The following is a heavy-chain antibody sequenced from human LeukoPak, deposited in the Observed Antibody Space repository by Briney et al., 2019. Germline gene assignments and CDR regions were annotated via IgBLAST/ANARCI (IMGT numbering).Heavy chain of an antibody. Sequence: GGSLRLSCLASDFIFTKYWMTWVRQAPGKGLEWVANIKQDGSEKYYVDSVRGRFTISRDNANNSLFLQMNSLRAEDTAVYYCARGRGGLLWFGEFNSWGQGTLVTVSS. CDR2: IKQDGSEK. V-gene: IGHV3-7*04. J-gene: IGHJ4*02. D-gene: IGHD3-10*01. CDR1: DFIFTKYW. CDR3: ARGRGGLLWFGEFNS.